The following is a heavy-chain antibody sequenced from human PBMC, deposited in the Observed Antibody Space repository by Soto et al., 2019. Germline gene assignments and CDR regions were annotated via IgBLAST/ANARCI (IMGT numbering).Heavy chain of an antibody. Sequence: PSETLSLTCAVSGGSISSGGYYWNWIRQHPGKGLEWIGYIYYIGSTYYNPSLKSRVTISLDTSKNQFSLRLSSVTAADTAVYYCARSDGRYWGQGTLVTVSS. CDR1: GGSISSGGYY. CDR3: ARSDGRY. J-gene: IGHJ4*02. V-gene: IGHV4-31*11. CDR2: IYYIGST.